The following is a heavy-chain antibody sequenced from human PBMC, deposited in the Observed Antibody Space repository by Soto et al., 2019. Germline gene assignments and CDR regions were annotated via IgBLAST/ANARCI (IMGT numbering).Heavy chain of an antibody. CDR3: AXXXTTRGMDV. J-gene: IGHJ6*02. D-gene: IGHD1-1*01. Sequence: QVQLVQSGAEVKKPGASVKVSCKASGYTFTSYDINWVRQATGQGLEWMGWMNPNSGNTGYAQKFQGRVTMTRNTSIXTAYXXXXSXXSXDTAVYYCAXXXTTRGMDVWGQGTTVTVSS. CDR1: GYTFTSYD. V-gene: IGHV1-8*01. CDR2: MNPNSGNT.